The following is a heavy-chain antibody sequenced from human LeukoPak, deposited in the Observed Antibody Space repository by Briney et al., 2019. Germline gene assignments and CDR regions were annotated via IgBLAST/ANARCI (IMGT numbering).Heavy chain of an antibody. Sequence: ASVKVSCKASGYTFTSYGIIWVRQAPGQGLEWMGWISAYNGNTNYAQKLQGRVTMTTDTSTSTAYMELRSLRSDDTAVYYCARDELSRGYSYGFDYWGQGTLVTVSS. J-gene: IGHJ4*02. CDR2: ISAYNGNT. CDR3: ARDELSRGYSYGFDY. CDR1: GYTFTSYG. V-gene: IGHV1-18*01. D-gene: IGHD5-18*01.